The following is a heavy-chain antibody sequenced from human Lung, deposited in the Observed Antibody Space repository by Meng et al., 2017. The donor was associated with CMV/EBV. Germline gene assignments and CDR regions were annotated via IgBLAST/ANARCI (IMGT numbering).Heavy chain of an antibody. V-gene: IGHV3-69-1*01. J-gene: IGHJ6*02. CDR1: GFRFSDYY. CDR3: ARVLLEVRGWYYQGMDV. Sequence: GGSXRLXCAASGFRFSDYYMTWIRQAPGKGLEWVSYISSSYAVDYADSLKGRFTISRDNAKNSLYLQMNSLRVEDTAVYYCARVLLEVRGWYYQGMDVWGQWTTVTVSS. D-gene: IGHD6-19*01. CDR2: ISSSYAV.